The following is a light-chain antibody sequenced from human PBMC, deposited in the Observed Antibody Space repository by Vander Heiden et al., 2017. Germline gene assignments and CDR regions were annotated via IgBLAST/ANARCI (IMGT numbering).Light chain of an antibody. Sequence: AIQLTHAPSSLSASVGDRVTITCRASQGISSALAWYQQKPGKAPKLLLYDASSLESGVPSRFSGSGSGTDFTLTISSLQPEDFATYYCQQFNTSPITFGHGTRLDIK. V-gene: IGKV1-13*02. CDR2: DAS. CDR3: QQFNTSPIT. CDR1: QGISSA. J-gene: IGKJ5*01.